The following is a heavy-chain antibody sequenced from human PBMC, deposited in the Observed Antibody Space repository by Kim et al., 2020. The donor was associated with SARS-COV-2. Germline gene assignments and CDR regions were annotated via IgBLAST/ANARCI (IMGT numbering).Heavy chain of an antibody. V-gene: IGHV4-61*01. CDR3: ARHDYGSLEEYYFDF. J-gene: IGHJ4*02. D-gene: IGHD4-17*01. Sequence: GSLSLTCSVSGGSVSSGTYYWGWIRQPPGKGLEWIGYIYYNESTNYGPSLKSRVSISVDTSKNQLFLKLSSVTTADTAKYYCARHDYGSLEEYYFDFWGRGTLVTVSS. CDR2: IYYNEST. CDR1: GGSVSSGTYY.